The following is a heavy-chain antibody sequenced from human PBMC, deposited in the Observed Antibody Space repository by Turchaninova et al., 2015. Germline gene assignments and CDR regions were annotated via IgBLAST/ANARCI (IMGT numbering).Heavy chain of an antibody. CDR1: GFTFSIYE. CDR2: IGNSGSGI. CDR3: ARGDCRSTSCQLGS. Sequence: EVQLVESGGGLVQPGGSLRLSCAASGFTFSIYEMNWVRQAPGKGLEWFSYIGNSGSGIYYADSVKGRFTISRDNAKNSLYLQMNSLRAEDTAVYYCARGDCRSTSCQLGSWGQGTLVTVSS. V-gene: IGHV3-48*03. J-gene: IGHJ5*02. D-gene: IGHD2-2*01.